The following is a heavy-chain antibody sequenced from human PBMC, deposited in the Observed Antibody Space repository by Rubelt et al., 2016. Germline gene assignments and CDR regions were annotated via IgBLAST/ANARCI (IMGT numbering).Heavy chain of an antibody. J-gene: IGHJ4*02. V-gene: IGHV1-18*01. D-gene: IGHD1-7*01. CDR2: ISAYNGNT. CDR1: GYTFTSYG. Sequence: QVQLVQSGAEVKKPGASVKVSCKASGYTFTSYGISWVRQAPGQGLEWMGWISAYNGNTNYAQKPQRRVTMTPDTSTSTAYMELGSRRSDDTAVYYCARELPPFRRYNWNFPLDYWGQGTLVTVSS. CDR3: ARELPPFRRYNWNFPLDY.